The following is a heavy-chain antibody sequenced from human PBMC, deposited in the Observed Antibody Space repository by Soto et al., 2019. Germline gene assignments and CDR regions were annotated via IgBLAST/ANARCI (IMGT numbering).Heavy chain of an antibody. CDR3: AREWDCSSFICPHAFDT. V-gene: IGHV3-48*01. D-gene: IGHD2-2*01. CDR1: GFTFSSYS. J-gene: IGHJ3*02. Sequence: GSLRLSCAASGFTFSSYSMNWVRQAPGKGLEWVSFISGSRSTIYYADSVKGRFTISRDNAKNSLSLQMNSLRAEDTAVYYCAREWDCSSFICPHAFDTWGQGTMVTVSS. CDR2: ISGSRSTI.